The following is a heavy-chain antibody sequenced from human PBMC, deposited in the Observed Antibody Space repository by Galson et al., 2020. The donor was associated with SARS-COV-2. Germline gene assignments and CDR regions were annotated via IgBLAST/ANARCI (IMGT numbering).Heavy chain of an antibody. CDR1: GFIFSDYA. J-gene: IGHJ5*02. CDR2: ISRNGETS. Sequence: GGSLRLSCSASGFIFSDYAMHWVRQAPGKGLEYVSAISRNGETSFYADSVNGRFTMSRDNSKSMFYLQMTALRLEETGLYFCLSYSSTRQNHWGQGTLVTVSS. D-gene: IGHD2-2*01. V-gene: IGHV3-64D*06. CDR3: LSYSSTRQNH.